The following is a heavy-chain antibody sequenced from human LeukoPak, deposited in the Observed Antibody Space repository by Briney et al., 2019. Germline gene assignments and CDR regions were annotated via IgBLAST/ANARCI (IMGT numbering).Heavy chain of an antibody. CDR2: ISSSSSYI. CDR3: ARDPHLFGVVIIGNYMDV. D-gene: IGHD3-3*01. Sequence: GGSLRLSCAASGFTFSSYSMNWVRQAPGKGLEWVSSISSSSSYIYYADSVKGRFTVSRDNAKNSLYLQMNSLRAEDTAVYYCARDPHLFGVVIIGNYMDVWGKGTTVTVSS. J-gene: IGHJ6*03. CDR1: GFTFSSYS. V-gene: IGHV3-21*01.